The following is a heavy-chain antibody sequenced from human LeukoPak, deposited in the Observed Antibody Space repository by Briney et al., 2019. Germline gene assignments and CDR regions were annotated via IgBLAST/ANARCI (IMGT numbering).Heavy chain of an antibody. CDR3: ARVGGNVEFDY. V-gene: IGHV4-30-2*01. CDR2: IYHSGST. CDR1: GGGNRCGGYW. J-gene: IGHJ4*02. D-gene: IGHD3-16*02. Sequence: SGTLALTWAVPGGGNRCGGYWWTWNRKQPGKGLEWIGYIYHSGSTYYNPSLKSRVTISVDRSKNQFSLKLSSVTAADTAVYYCARVGGNVEFDYWGQGTLVTVSS.